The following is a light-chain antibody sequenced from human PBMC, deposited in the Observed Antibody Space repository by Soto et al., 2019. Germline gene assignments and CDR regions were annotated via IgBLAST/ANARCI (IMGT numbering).Light chain of an antibody. Sequence: EILMTQSPATLSVSPGERATLSCRASQSVNSNLAWYQQKSGQAPRLLIYDASTRATGIPARFSGSGSGTEFTLAISSLQFEDFAVYYCQQYNNWPPWTFGQGTKVDIK. CDR2: DAS. CDR3: QQYNNWPPWT. V-gene: IGKV3-15*01. CDR1: QSVNSN. J-gene: IGKJ1*01.